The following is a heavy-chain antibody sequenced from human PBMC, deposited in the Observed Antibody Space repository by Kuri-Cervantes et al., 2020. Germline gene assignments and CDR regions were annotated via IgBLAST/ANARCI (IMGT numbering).Heavy chain of an antibody. V-gene: IGHV3-7*01. CDR1: GFTFSSYW. CDR2: IKQDGSEK. CDR3: ARMSTVSFDY. J-gene: IGHJ4*02. Sequence: GESLKISCAASGFTFSSYWMSWVRQAPGKGLEWVANIKQDGSEKYYVDSVKGRFTISRDNAKNSLYLQMNSLRAEDTAVYYCARMSTVSFDYCGQGTLVTSSS. D-gene: IGHD4-17*01.